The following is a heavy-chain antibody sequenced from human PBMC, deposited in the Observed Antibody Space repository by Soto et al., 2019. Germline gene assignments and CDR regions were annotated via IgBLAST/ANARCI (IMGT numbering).Heavy chain of an antibody. CDR3: ARGGGSYLEAFDI. V-gene: IGHV1-69*02. D-gene: IGHD1-26*01. CDR2: IIPILGIA. CDR1: GGTFSSYT. J-gene: IGHJ3*02. Sequence: SVKVSCKASGGTFSSYTISWVRQVPGQGLEWMGRIIPILGIANYAQKFQGRVTITADKSTSTAYMELSSLRSEDTAVYYCARGGGSYLEAFDIWGQGTMVTVSS.